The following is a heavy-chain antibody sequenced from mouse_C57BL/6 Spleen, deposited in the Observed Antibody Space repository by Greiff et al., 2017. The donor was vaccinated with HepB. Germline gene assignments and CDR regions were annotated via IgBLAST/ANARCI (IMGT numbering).Heavy chain of an antibody. D-gene: IGHD1-1*01. V-gene: IGHV5-4*01. Sequence: DVQLVESGGGLVKPGGSLKLSCAASGFTFSSYAMSWVRQTPEKRLEWVATISDGGSYTYYPDNVKGRFTISRDNAKNNLYLQMSHLKSEDTAMYYCARGGNYYGSSKGWYFDVWGTGTTVTVSS. J-gene: IGHJ1*03. CDR3: ARGGNYYGSSKGWYFDV. CDR2: ISDGGSYT. CDR1: GFTFSSYA.